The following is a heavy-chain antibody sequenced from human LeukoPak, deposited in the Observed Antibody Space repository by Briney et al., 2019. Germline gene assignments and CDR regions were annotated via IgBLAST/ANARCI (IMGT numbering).Heavy chain of an antibody. CDR2: IYYSGST. D-gene: IGHD2-2*01. Sequence: SQTLSLTCTVSGVSISSGEYYWRWIRHPPGKGLVWIGYIYYSGSTYYNPSLKSRVTISVDTTKHQFSLKLSSVTAADTAVYYCARDRGYCSSTSCYRDFDYWGQGTLVTVSS. V-gene: IGHV4-30-4*08. J-gene: IGHJ4*02. CDR3: ARDRGYCSSTSCYRDFDY. CDR1: GVSISSGEYY.